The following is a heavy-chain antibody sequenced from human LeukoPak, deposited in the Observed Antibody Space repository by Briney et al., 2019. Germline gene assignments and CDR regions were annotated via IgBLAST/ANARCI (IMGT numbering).Heavy chain of an antibody. CDR1: GYTLTELS. Sequence: APVKVSCEVSGYTLTELSMHWVRQAPGKGLEWMGGFDPEDGETIYAQKFQGRVTMTEDTSTDTAYMELSSLRSEDTAVYYCATIVGDSGCLDYWGQGTLVTVSS. V-gene: IGHV1-24*01. CDR2: FDPEDGET. CDR3: ATIVGDSGCLDY. D-gene: IGHD6-19*01. J-gene: IGHJ4*02.